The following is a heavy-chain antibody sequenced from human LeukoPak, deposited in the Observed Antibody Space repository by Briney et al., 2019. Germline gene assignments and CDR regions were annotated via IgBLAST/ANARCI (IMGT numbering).Heavy chain of an antibody. J-gene: IGHJ4*01. CDR2: MNEYGGDI. CDR3: ARPRGCNSGRCNNFDY. Sequence: GGSLRLSCAASGFNFGGFSMSWVRQAPGKGPERVTHMNEYGGDIFYVDSVKDRFTISRDNAKNSLYLQMNSLRVEDTAVYFCARPRGCNSGRCNNFDYWGQGTLVTVSS. V-gene: IGHV3-7*01. CDR1: GFNFGGFS. D-gene: IGHD2-8*01.